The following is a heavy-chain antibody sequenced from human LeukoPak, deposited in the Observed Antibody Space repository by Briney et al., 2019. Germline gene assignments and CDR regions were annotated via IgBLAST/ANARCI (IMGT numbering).Heavy chain of an antibody. CDR3: ARDPSNSGYDYLYYFDY. CDR2: INPDNGGT. Sequence: ASVTVSYKASGYTFTDYCIHWVRQAPGQGLEWMGWINPDNGGTNYAQKFQGRVTMTRDMSISTAYMELSRLRSDDTAVYYCARDPSNSGYDYLYYFDYWGQGTLVTVSS. D-gene: IGHD5-12*01. J-gene: IGHJ4*02. V-gene: IGHV1-2*02. CDR1: GYTFTDYC.